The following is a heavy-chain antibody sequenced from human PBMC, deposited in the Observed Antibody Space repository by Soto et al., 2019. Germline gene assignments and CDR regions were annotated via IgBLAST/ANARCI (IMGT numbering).Heavy chain of an antibody. Sequence: PGGSLRLSCAASGFTFSSYAMHWVRQVPGKGLEWVAVISYDGSNKYYADSVKGRFTISRDNSKNTLYLQMNSLRAEDTAVYYCASLPGSSSLLNDYWGQGTLVTVSS. CDR1: GFTFSSYA. CDR2: ISYDGSNK. V-gene: IGHV3-30-3*01. D-gene: IGHD6-6*01. J-gene: IGHJ4*02. CDR3: ASLPGSSSLLNDY.